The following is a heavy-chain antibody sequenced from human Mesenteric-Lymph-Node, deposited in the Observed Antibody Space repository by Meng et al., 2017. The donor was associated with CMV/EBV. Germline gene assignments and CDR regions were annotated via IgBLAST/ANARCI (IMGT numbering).Heavy chain of an antibody. CDR2: ISSSSNYL. V-gene: IGHV3-21*01. CDR3: ARMEGYYAMDV. CDR1: GFTFSTYG. Sequence: ETLSLTCAPSGFTFSTYGMHWVRQAPGKGLEWVSFISSSSNYLYYTDSVKGRFTISRDNAKNSLYLQMNSLRVEDTAVYYCARMEGYYAMDVWGQGTTVTVSS. D-gene: IGHD3-3*01. J-gene: IGHJ6*02.